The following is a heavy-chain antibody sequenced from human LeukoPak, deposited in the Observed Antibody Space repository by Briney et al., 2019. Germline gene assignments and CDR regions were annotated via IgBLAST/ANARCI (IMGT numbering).Heavy chain of an antibody. J-gene: IGHJ4*02. CDR3: ARPVPGNIAAAPFDY. V-gene: IGHV5-51*01. Sequence: GESLKISCKGSGYSFTRYWIGWVRQMPGKGLEWMGIIYPGDSDTRYSPSFQGQVTISADKSISTAYLQWNSLKASDTAMYYCARPVPGNIAAAPFDYWGQGTLVTVSS. D-gene: IGHD6-13*01. CDR1: GYSFTRYW. CDR2: IYPGDSDT.